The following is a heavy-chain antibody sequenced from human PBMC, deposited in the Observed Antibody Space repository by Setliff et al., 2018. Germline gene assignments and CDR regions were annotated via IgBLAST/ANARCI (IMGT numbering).Heavy chain of an antibody. CDR2: MYTSGSA. J-gene: IGHJ4*02. Sequence: SETLSLTCTVSGGSISSGDYYWSWIRQPPGKGLEWIGRMYTSGSANYNPSLRSRVTISLDTSKNQFSLTLNSVTAADPAVYYCARDGGPRALDCWGQGTLVTVSS. D-gene: IGHD3-16*01. CDR3: ARDGGPRALDC. V-gene: IGHV4-61*02. CDR1: GGSISSGDYY.